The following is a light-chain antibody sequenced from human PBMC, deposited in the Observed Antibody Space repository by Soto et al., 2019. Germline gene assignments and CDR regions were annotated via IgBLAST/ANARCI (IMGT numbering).Light chain of an antibody. Sequence: QSALTQPASVSGSPGQSITISCTGTSSDVGGYDYVSWYQQDPGKAPKLIIYDVTNRPSGVSDRFSGSKSGNTASLTISGLQADDEADYYCSSYTSRSSVVFGGGTKLTVL. J-gene: IGLJ3*02. CDR2: DVT. CDR1: SSDVGGYDY. V-gene: IGLV2-14*01. CDR3: SSYTSRSSVV.